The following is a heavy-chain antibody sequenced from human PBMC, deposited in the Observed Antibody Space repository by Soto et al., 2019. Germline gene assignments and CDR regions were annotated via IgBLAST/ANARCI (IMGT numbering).Heavy chain of an antibody. J-gene: IGHJ5*01. CDR3: SKNGISLFAS. D-gene: IGHD1-1*01. Sequence: ASVKVSCKTSGCSFYNSGIGWVRQAPGQGLEWMGWISVFNGYAHYAQKFQGRVSMTADTLTSTAYMELRGLRSDDTAMYYCSKNGISLFASWGQRTPVTVSS. V-gene: IGHV1-18*01. CDR1: GCSFYNSG. CDR2: ISVFNGYA.